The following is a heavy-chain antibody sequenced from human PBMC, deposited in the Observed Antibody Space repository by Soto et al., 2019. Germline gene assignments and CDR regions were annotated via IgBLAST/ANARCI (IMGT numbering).Heavy chain of an antibody. J-gene: IGHJ4*02. D-gene: IGHD6-19*01. V-gene: IGHV3-74*01. Sequence: EVQLVESGGGLVQPGGSLRLSCAASGFTFSSYWMHWVRQAPGKGLVWVSRINSDGISTNYADSVKGRFTIYRDNAKNTLYLQMNSLRAEDMAVYYCARVHAQWLGGGDYYLDYWGQGTLVTVSS. CDR3: ARVHAQWLGGGDYYLDY. CDR2: INSDGIST. CDR1: GFTFSSYW.